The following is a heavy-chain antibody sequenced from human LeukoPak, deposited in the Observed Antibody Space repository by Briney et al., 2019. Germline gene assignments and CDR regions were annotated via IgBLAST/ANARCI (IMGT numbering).Heavy chain of an antibody. Sequence: PSETLSLTCTVSGGSIGSSSYYWGWIRQPPGKGLEWIGYIDYSGSTNYNPSLRSRVTISVDRSKNQFSLKVRSVTAADTAVYYCARLNGGYWGQGTLVTVSS. D-gene: IGHD1-1*01. CDR2: IDYSGST. CDR3: ARLNGGY. V-gene: IGHV4-61*05. CDR1: GGSIGSSSYY. J-gene: IGHJ4*02.